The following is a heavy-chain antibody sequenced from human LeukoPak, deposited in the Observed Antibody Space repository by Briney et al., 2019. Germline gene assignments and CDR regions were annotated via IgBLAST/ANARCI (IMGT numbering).Heavy chain of an antibody. Sequence: ASVTVSFKASGYTLTSYDINWVRQATGQGLEWMGWMNPNSGNTGYAQKFQGRVTMTRNTSISTAYMELSSLRSEDTAVYYCARGRTKGAAAGTEYYFDYWGQGTLVTVSS. D-gene: IGHD6-13*01. CDR3: ARGRTKGAAAGTEYYFDY. J-gene: IGHJ4*02. CDR2: MNPNSGNT. CDR1: GYTLTSYD. V-gene: IGHV1-8*01.